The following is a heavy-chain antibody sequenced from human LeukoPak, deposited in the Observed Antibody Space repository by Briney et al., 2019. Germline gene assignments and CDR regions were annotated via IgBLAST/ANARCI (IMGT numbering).Heavy chain of an antibody. CDR1: GYSISSGYY. D-gene: IGHD3-9*01. CDR2: IYHSGST. Sequence: SETLSLTCTVSGYSISSGYYWGWIRQPPGKGLEWIGSIYHSGSTYYNPSLKSRVTISVDTSKNQFSLKLSSVTAADTAVYYCARGIVGVHYDILTGYYTGDFDYWGQGTLVTVSS. CDR3: ARGIVGVHYDILTGYYTGDFDY. J-gene: IGHJ4*02. V-gene: IGHV4-38-2*02.